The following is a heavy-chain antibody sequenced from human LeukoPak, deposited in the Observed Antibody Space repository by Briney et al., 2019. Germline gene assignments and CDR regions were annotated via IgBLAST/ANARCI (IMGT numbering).Heavy chain of an antibody. CDR1: GLTFSSYW. Sequence: PGGSLRLSCAASGLTFSSYWMSWVRQAPGKGPERVANIKPDGSGKYYVDSVKGRFTISRDNAENSLFLHMNSLRAEDTAVYYCARCAVAAAGDYWGRGTLVTVSS. CDR2: IKPDGSGK. D-gene: IGHD6-13*01. J-gene: IGHJ4*02. CDR3: ARCAVAAAGDY. V-gene: IGHV3-7*01.